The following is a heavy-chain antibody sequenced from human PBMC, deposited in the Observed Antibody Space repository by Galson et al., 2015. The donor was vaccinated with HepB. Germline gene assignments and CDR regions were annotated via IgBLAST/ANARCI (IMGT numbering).Heavy chain of an antibody. CDR1: GFTFSSYE. CDR3: ARDIVTMVRGNFYYYGMDV. D-gene: IGHD3-10*01. Sequence: SLRLSCAASGFTFSSYEMNWVRQAPGKGLEWVSYISSSGSTIYYADSVKGRFTISRDNAKNSLYLQMNSLRAEDTAVYYCARDIVTMVRGNFYYYGMDVWGQGTTVTVSS. J-gene: IGHJ6*02. V-gene: IGHV3-48*03. CDR2: ISSSGSTI.